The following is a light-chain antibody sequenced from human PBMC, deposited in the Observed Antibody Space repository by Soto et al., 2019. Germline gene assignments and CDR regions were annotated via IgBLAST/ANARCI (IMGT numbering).Light chain of an antibody. Sequence: DIQMTQSPSSLSASVGDRVTITCRASQSITNYLNWYQQKPGKAPNLLIHEASSLQSGVPSRISGSGSGTDFTLTISSLQPEDFATYYCQQSFSGPRTFGQGTKVDIK. CDR1: QSITNY. CDR3: QQSFSGPRT. V-gene: IGKV1-39*01. J-gene: IGKJ1*01. CDR2: EAS.